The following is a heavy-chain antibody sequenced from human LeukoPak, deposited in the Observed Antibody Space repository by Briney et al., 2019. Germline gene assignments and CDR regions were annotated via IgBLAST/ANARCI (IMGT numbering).Heavy chain of an antibody. CDR2: IRRRSNYL. D-gene: IGHD1-1*01. Sequence: GGSLRLSCAASGFIFSSDYMTWVRQAPGKGLEWVSSIRRRSNYLYYADSVKGRFTISRDNAKSSWCLKMNSLSAEDTAVYYCARDGYNSENGIDVWGQGTMVTVSS. J-gene: IGHJ3*01. CDR1: GFIFSSDY. V-gene: IGHV3-21*01. CDR3: ARDGYNSENGIDV.